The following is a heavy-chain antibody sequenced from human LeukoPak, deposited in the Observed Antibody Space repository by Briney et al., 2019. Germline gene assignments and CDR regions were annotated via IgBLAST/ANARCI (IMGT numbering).Heavy chain of an antibody. Sequence: GASVKVSCKASGYTFTSYGISWVRQAPGQELEWMGWISAYNGNTNYAQKLQGRVTMTTDTSTSTAYMELRSLRSDDTAVYYCARQRGSTSWSSYYYYMDVWGKGTTVTVSS. V-gene: IGHV1-18*01. CDR1: GYTFTSYG. CDR2: ISAYNGNT. CDR3: ARQRGSTSWSSYYYYMDV. J-gene: IGHJ6*03. D-gene: IGHD2-2*01.